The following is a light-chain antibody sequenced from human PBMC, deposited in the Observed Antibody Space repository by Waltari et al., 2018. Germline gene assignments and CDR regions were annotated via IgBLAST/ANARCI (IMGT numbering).Light chain of an antibody. Sequence: QSALTQPASVSGSPGQSITISCTGTSSDVCGYNYVSWYQLHPGKAPKLMIYEVSNRPSGVSNRFSGSKSGNTASLTISGLQAEDEADYYCSSYTSSSTLYVFGTGTKVTVL. J-gene: IGLJ1*01. CDR3: SSYTSSSTLYV. CDR2: EVS. V-gene: IGLV2-14*01. CDR1: SSDVCGYNY.